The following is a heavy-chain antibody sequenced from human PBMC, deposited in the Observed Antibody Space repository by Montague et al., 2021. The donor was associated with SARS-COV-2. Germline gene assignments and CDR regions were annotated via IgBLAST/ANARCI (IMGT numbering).Heavy chain of an antibody. CDR1: GTSFSGYY. D-gene: IGHD3-10*01. J-gene: IGHJ6*03. Sequence: SETLSLTCAVHGTSFSGYYWNWIRQPPGKGLEWIGEINHGGSTMYSPSLKSRLTISADTSKNQFSLKLTSVAAADTAVYYCARLRDGVVPSPILGVGPYYSYYYMDVWGRGTTVTVS. CDR2: INHGGST. CDR3: ARLRDGVVPSPILGVGPYYSYYYMDV. V-gene: IGHV4-34*01.